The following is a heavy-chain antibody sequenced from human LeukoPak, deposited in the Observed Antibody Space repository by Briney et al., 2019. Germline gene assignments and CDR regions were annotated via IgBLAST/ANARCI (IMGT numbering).Heavy chain of an antibody. D-gene: IGHD2-15*01. Sequence: GGSLRLSCAASGFTFSSYCMHWVRQAPGKGLEWVAVIWYDGSNKYYADAVKGRFTISRDNSKNTLYLPMNSLRAEDRAVYYCAREVLGYCSGGSCYFDYWGQGTLVTVSS. CDR2: IWYDGSNK. CDR3: AREVLGYCSGGSCYFDY. J-gene: IGHJ4*02. CDR1: GFTFSSYC. V-gene: IGHV3-33*08.